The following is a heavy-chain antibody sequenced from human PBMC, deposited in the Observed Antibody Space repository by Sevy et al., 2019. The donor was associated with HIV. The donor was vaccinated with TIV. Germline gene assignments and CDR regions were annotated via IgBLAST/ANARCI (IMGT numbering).Heavy chain of an antibody. Sequence: GGSLRLSCAASGFTFSDYYMSWIRQTPGKGLEWVSYISSSGSTIYYADSVKGRFTISRDNAKNSLYLQMNSLRAEDTYVYDCARDPGIVGAKYYFDYWGQGTLVTVSS. V-gene: IGHV3-11*01. J-gene: IGHJ4*02. CDR3: ARDPGIVGAKYYFDY. CDR1: GFTFSDYY. D-gene: IGHD1-26*01. CDR2: ISSSGSTI.